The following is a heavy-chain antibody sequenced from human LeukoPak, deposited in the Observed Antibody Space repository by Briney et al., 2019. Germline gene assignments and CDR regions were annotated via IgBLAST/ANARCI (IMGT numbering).Heavy chain of an antibody. CDR2: INPSGGST. V-gene: IGHV1-46*01. Sequence: ASVKVSCKASGYTFTSYYMHWVRQAPGQGLEWMGIINPSGGSTSYAQKFQGRVTMTRDTSTSTVYMGLSSLRSEDTAVYYCARADNLYDILTGYYGWFDPWGQGTLVTVSS. CDR1: GYTFTSYY. D-gene: IGHD3-9*01. J-gene: IGHJ5*02. CDR3: ARADNLYDILTGYYGWFDP.